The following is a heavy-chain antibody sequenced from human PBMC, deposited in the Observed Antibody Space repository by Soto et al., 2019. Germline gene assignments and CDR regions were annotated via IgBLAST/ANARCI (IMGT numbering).Heavy chain of an antibody. CDR2: ISAYNGNT. J-gene: IGHJ4*02. D-gene: IGHD6-13*01. CDR3: ARTKSSSWYGGYFDY. V-gene: IGHV1-18*01. Sequence: QVQLVQSGAEVKKPGASVKVSCKASGYTFTSYGIIWVRQAPGQGLEWMGWISAYNGNTNYAQKLQGRVTMTTDTSTSTAYMALRSLRSDDTAVYYCARTKSSSWYGGYFDYWGQGTLVTVSS. CDR1: GYTFTSYG.